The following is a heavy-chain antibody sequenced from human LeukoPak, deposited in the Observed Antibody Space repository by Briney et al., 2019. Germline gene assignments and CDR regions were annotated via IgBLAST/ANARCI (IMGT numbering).Heavy chain of an antibody. CDR3: ETALHYYDSSGYYRPSDY. Sequence: PGGSLRLSCAASGFTFSSYSMNWVRQAPGKGLEWVSSISSSSSYIYYADSVKGRFIISRDNAKNSLYLEMNRLRAEDTAVYYCETALHYYDSSGYYRPSDYWGQGTLVTVSS. D-gene: IGHD3-22*01. J-gene: IGHJ4*02. CDR1: GFTFSSYS. CDR2: ISSSSSYI. V-gene: IGHV3-21*01.